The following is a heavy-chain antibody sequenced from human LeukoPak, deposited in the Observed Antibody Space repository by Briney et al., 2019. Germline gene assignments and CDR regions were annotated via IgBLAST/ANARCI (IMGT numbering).Heavy chain of an antibody. J-gene: IGHJ6*03. Sequence: ASVKVSCKASGYTFTGYYMHWVRQAPGQGLEWMGWINPNSGGTNYAQKFQGRVTMTRDTSISTAYMELSRLRSDDTAVYYCATSTSGPPYYYYYYYMEVWGKGTTLSVCS. CDR3: ATSTSGPPYYYYYYYMEV. CDR1: GYTFTGYY. V-gene: IGHV1-2*02. D-gene: IGHD1-14*01. CDR2: INPNSGGT.